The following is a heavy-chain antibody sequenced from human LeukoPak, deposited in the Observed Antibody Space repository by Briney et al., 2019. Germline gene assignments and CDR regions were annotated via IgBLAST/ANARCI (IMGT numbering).Heavy chain of an antibody. V-gene: IGHV4-59*01. CDR2: IYYSGST. D-gene: IGHD2-21*02. Sequence: PSETLSLTCTVSCGSISSYYWSWIQQPPAKGLEWIGYIYYSGSTNYNPSLKSRVTISVDPSKNQSCLKLSSVTAADTDVYYCASLRTCGGDCYVHAFDIWGKGTMVTVSS. CDR3: ASLRTCGGDCYVHAFDI. CDR1: CGSISSYY. J-gene: IGHJ3*02.